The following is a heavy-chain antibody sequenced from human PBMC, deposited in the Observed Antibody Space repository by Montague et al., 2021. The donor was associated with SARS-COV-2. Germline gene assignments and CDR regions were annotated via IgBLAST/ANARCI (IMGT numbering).Heavy chain of an antibody. V-gene: IGHV4-61*03. J-gene: IGHJ4*02. CDR3: ARAQNICFIANCVNYFDL. CDR1: GFPLSTSGVG. D-gene: IGHD1-1*01. Sequence: LVKPTQTLTLTCTFSGFPLSTSGVGVGWIRQPPGKALEWIGYVHYTGSTKYNPSLKTRVTLSLNTPKNHFSLRLNSVTAADTAVYYCARAQNICFIANCVNYFDLWGLGALVSVSS. CDR2: VHYTGST.